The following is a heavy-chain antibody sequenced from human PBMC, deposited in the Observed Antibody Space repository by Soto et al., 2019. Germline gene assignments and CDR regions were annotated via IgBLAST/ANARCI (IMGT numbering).Heavy chain of an antibody. CDR1: GGTFSSYA. V-gene: IGHV1-69*13. J-gene: IGHJ6*02. D-gene: IGHD1-26*01. CDR2: IIPIFGTA. Sequence: SVKVSCKASGGTFSSYAISWVRQAPGQGLEWMGGIIPIFGTANYAQKFQGRVTITADESTSTAYMELSSLRSEDTAVYYCAIIVGATTDYYYYYGMDVWGQGTTITVSS. CDR3: AIIVGATTDYYYYYGMDV.